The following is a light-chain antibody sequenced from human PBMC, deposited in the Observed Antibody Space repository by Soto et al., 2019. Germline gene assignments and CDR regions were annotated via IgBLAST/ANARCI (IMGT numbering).Light chain of an antibody. CDR2: DVS. CDR1: SSDVGGYNY. Sequence: QSALTQPACVSGSPGQSITISCTGTSSDVGGYNYVSWYQQHPGKATKLMIYDVSNRPSGVSNRFSGSKSGNTASLTISGLQAEDEADYYCSSYTSSSTYVFGTGTKVTVL. CDR3: SSYTSSSTYV. J-gene: IGLJ1*01. V-gene: IGLV2-14*01.